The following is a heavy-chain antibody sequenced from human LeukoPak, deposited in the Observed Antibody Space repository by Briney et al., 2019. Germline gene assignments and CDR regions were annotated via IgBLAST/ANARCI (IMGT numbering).Heavy chain of an antibody. CDR2: IYYSGST. CDR3: ARRRSGYSGYGRFYFDY. V-gene: IGHV4-39*01. Sequence: PSETLFLTCTVSGGSISNSNYYWGWIRQPPGKGLEWIGTIYYSGSTYYNPSLKSRVTISVDTSKNQFSLKLSSVTAADTAVYYCARRRSGYSGYGRFYFDYWGQGTLVTVSS. D-gene: IGHD5-12*01. CDR1: GGSISNSNYY. J-gene: IGHJ4*02.